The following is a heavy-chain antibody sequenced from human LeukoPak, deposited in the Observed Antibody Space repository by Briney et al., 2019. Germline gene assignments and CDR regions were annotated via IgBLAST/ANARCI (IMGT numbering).Heavy chain of an antibody. Sequence: TGGSLRLSCAASGFTFSSYWMHWVRQAPGKGLVWVSLINSDGSSIRYADSVKGRFTISRDNAKNTLYLQMNSLRAEDTAVYYCATQVVAAHADWFDPWGQGTLVTVSS. CDR1: GFTFSSYW. J-gene: IGHJ5*02. D-gene: IGHD2-15*01. CDR2: INSDGSSI. V-gene: IGHV3-74*01. CDR3: ATQVVAAHADWFDP.